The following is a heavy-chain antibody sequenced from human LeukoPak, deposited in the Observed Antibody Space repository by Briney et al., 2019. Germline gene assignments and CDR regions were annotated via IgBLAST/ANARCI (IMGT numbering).Heavy chain of an antibody. CDR1: GGSISHSGYY. CDR2: IHSSGST. J-gene: IGHJ4*02. Sequence: PSETLSLTCSVSGGSISHSGYYWGWIRQPPGKGLEWIGSIHSSGSTYYKTSLMSRVTISVDTSKNQFSLNLSSVTAADTAVYYCAGEPSVYVGATSFDYWGQGTLVTVSS. CDR3: AGEPSVYVGATSFDY. D-gene: IGHD1-26*01. V-gene: IGHV4-39*01.